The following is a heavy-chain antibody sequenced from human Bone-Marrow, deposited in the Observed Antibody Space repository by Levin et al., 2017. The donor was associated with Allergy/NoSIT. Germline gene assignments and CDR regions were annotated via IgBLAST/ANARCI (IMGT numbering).Heavy chain of an antibody. CDR2: IFHSGST. J-gene: IGHJ3*02. CDR3: ARGGRSGYSPNDAFDI. D-gene: IGHD3-3*01. CDR1: GGSINSGSYS. V-gene: IGHV4-30-2*01. Sequence: KPSETLSLTCAVSGGSINSGSYSWNWIRQPPGKGLEWIGHIFHSGSTNLNPSLKSRVAFSMDRSRDQFSLRLSSVTAADTAVYYCARGGRSGYSPNDAFDIWGQGTMVTVSS.